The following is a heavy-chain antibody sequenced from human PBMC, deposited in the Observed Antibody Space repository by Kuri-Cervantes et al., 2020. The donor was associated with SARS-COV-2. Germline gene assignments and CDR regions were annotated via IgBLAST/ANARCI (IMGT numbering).Heavy chain of an antibody. Sequence: GGSLRLSCAVSGFTFKNYGMHWVRRAPGKGLEWVAVISYDGSNKYYADSVKGRFTISRDNSKNTLYLQMNSLRAEDTAVYYCAREADIAAAGYRYFDYWGQGTLVTVSS. CDR3: AREADIAAAGYRYFDY. CDR1: GFTFKNYG. D-gene: IGHD6-13*01. J-gene: IGHJ4*02. CDR2: ISYDGSNK. V-gene: IGHV3-30*03.